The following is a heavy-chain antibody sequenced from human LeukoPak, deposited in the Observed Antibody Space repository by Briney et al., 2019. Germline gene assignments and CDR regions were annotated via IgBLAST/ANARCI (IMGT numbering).Heavy chain of an antibody. Sequence: GASVKVSCKASGHTFTSYYMHWVRQAPGQGLEWMGIINPSGGSTSYAQKFQGRVTMTRDTSTSTVYMELSSLRSEDTAVYYCARAGGSSSPSYYYGMDVWGQGTTVTVSS. D-gene: IGHD6-6*01. CDR2: INPSGGST. J-gene: IGHJ6*02. CDR3: ARAGGSSSPSYYYGMDV. V-gene: IGHV1-46*01. CDR1: GHTFTSYY.